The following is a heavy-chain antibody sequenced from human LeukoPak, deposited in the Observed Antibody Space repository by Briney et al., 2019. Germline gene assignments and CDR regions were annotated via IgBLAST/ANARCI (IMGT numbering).Heavy chain of an antibody. CDR3: ARDGYYGSGSYLDY. D-gene: IGHD3-10*01. Sequence: PSETLSLTCAVYGGSFSDYYWSWIRQPPGKGLEWIGEINHSGSTNYNPSLKSRVTISVDTSKNQFSLKLSSVTAADTAVYYCARDGYYGSGSYLDYWGQGTLVTVSS. V-gene: IGHV4-34*01. CDR2: INHSGST. CDR1: GGSFSDYY. J-gene: IGHJ4*02.